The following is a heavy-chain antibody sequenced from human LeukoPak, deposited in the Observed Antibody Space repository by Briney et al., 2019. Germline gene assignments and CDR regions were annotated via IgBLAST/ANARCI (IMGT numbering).Heavy chain of an antibody. CDR1: GFTFSSYA. CDR3: AKHGPYYYDSSGYYPAYFDY. D-gene: IGHD3-22*01. V-gene: IGHV3-23*01. CDR2: ISGSGGST. Sequence: GGSLRLSCAASGFTFSSYAMSWVRQAPGKGLEWVSAISGSGGSTYYADSVKGRCTISRDNSKNTLYLQMNSLRAEDTAVYYCAKHGPYYYDSSGYYPAYFDYWGQGTLVTVSS. J-gene: IGHJ4*02.